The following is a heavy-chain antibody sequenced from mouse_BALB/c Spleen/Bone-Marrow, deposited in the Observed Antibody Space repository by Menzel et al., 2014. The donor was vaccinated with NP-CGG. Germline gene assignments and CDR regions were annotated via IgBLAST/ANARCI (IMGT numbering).Heavy chain of an antibody. J-gene: IGHJ2*01. CDR1: GYTFSSYV. Sequence: EVQLQQSGPELVKPGASVKMSCKASGYTFSSYVMHWVKQEPGQGLEWIGGINPYNDGTKYNEKFKGKATLTSDKSSSTAYMELSSLTSEDSAVYYCARRRDDGYYRWDYWGQGTTLTVSS. CDR2: INPYNDGT. CDR3: ARRRDDGYYRWDY. V-gene: IGHV1-14*01. D-gene: IGHD2-3*01.